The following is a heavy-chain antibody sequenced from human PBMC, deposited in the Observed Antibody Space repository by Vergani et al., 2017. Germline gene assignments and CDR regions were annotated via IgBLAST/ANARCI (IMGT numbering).Heavy chain of an antibody. CDR3: AHSPVGTTARVYNNCMDV. CDR2: IYWNDDK. CDR1: GFSLNTSGVG. V-gene: IGHV2-5*01. J-gene: IGHJ6*02. D-gene: IGHD1-1*01. Sequence: QITLKESGPTLVKPTQTLTLTCTFSGFSLNTSGVGVGWIRQPPEKALEWLALIYWNDDKRYSPSLKSRLTITKDTSKNQVVLTMTNMDPVDTATYYCAHSPVGTTARVYNNCMDVWGQGTTVTVSS.